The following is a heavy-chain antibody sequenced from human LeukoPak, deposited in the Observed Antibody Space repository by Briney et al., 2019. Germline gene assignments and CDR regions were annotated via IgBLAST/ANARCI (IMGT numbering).Heavy chain of an antibody. CDR1: GYTFSTYG. J-gene: IGHJ6*02. CDR2: ISAYNGNT. D-gene: IGHD2/OR15-2a*01. V-gene: IGHV1-18*01. CDR3: AKDQGARGPRRSTQYFYYGMDV. Sequence: GASVKVSCKASGYTFSTYGITWVRQAPGQGLEWMGWISAYNGNTNYPQKLQGRVTMTTDTSTSIAYMELRSLRSDDTAVYYCAKDQGARGPRRSTQYFYYGMDVWGQGTTVTVSS.